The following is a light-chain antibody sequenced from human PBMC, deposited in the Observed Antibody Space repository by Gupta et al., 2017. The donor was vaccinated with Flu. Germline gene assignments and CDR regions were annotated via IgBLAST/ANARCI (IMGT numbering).Light chain of an antibody. CDR3: QQYDDWPS. CDR1: QSVNSN. Sequence: SPATLSVSPGERATLSCRASQSVNSNLAWYQQKPGQGPRLLIYDASTRATGVPARFSGSGSGTEFTLTISSLQSEDFALYFCQQYDDWPSFGGGTTVGIK. V-gene: IGKV3-15*01. J-gene: IGKJ4*01. CDR2: DAS.